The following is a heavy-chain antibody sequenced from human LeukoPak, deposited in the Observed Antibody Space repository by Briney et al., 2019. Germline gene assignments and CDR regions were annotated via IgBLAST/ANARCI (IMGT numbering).Heavy chain of an antibody. Sequence: PGRSLRLSCVTSGFTFAEDGWSWFRQAPGKGLEWICFIRKKSYGETTEYAASVRGRFTISRDDAKSIAYLQMNSLRAEDTAVYYCANIQLWSDGYGMDVWGQGTTVTVSS. CDR2: IRKKSYGETT. CDR1: GFTFAEDG. D-gene: IGHD5-18*01. V-gene: IGHV3-49*03. J-gene: IGHJ6*02. CDR3: ANIQLWSDGYGMDV.